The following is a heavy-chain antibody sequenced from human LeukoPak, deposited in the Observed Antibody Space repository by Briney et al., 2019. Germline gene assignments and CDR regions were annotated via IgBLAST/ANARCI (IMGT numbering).Heavy chain of an antibody. CDR2: IYYSGST. CDR1: GGSISSNSYY. CDR3: ARPSQYCSSTSRYRLGWYFDL. J-gene: IGHJ2*01. V-gene: IGHV4-39*01. Sequence: SETLSLTCTVSGGSISSNSYYWGWLRQPPGKGLEWIGSIYYSGSTYYNPSLKSRVTISVDTSKNQFSLKLSSVTAADTAVYYCARPSQYCSSTSRYRLGWYFDLWGRGTLVTVSS. D-gene: IGHD2-2*02.